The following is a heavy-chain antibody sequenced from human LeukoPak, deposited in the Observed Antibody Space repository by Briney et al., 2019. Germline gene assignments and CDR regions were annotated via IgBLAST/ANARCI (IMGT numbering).Heavy chain of an antibody. CDR2: IYYRGST. CDR3: ATTGYSPGWYFDL. V-gene: IGHV4-59*01. D-gene: IGHD1-1*01. Sequence: PSETLSLTCTVSGGSISSYYWSWIRQPPGKGLEWIGYIYYRGSTNYNPSLKSRVTISVDTSKNRFSLKLNSVTAADTAVYYCATTGYSPGWYFDLWGRGTLVTVSS. CDR1: GGSISSYY. J-gene: IGHJ2*01.